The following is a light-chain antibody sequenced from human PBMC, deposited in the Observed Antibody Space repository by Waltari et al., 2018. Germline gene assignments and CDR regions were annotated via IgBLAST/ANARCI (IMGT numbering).Light chain of an antibody. J-gene: IGKJ2*01. CDR2: GAS. CDR3: QQSYSNMYT. CDR1: QSISNY. Sequence: DIHMTQSPISLSASVGDRVTITCRTNQSISNYLNWYQQKRGSSPKLLIYGASTLQGGVPSRFTGGGSGKDFTLTISSLQTEDFATYFCQQSYSNMYTFGQGTK. V-gene: IGKV1-39*01.